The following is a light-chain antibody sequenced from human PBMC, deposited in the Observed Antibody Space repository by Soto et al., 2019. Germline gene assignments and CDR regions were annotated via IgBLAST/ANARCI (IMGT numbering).Light chain of an antibody. Sequence: AIPITQSPSAFSASTGDRVTSPCRASQGISSYLAWYQQKPGKAPNLLIYAASSLHSGVPSRFSGSGSGTDFTLTISSLQPEDFATYYCQQANSFPLTFGGGTKVDI. CDR2: AAS. CDR1: QGISSY. V-gene: IGKV1-8*01. CDR3: QQANSFPLT. J-gene: IGKJ4*01.